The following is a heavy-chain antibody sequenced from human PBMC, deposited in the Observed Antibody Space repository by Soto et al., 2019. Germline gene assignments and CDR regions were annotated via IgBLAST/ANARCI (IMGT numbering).Heavy chain of an antibody. CDR1: GDSFTSYD. V-gene: IGHV1-8*01. CDR2: MNPNSGNT. D-gene: IGHD3-16*01. J-gene: IGHJ5*02. Sequence: ASVKVSCKAAGDSFTSYDINWVRLATGEGLEWMGWMNPNSGNTAYAQKFQGRVTMTRNTSISTAYMELSSLRSEDTAVYYCARLKQDYAVAWGQGTLVTVSS. CDR3: ARLKQDYAVA.